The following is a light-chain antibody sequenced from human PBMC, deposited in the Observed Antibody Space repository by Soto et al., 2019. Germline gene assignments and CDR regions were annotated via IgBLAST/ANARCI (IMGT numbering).Light chain of an antibody. Sequence: DIQMTQSPSTLSASVGDKVTVTCRASQNIRSRLAWYQQKPGKAPNLLISDASSLESRVPSRFSGSGSGTEFTLTISSLQPDDVATYYCQQHSKDTPGTFGQGTKVDIK. CDR1: QNIRSR. J-gene: IGKJ1*01. CDR2: DAS. CDR3: QQHSKDTPGT. V-gene: IGKV1-5*01.